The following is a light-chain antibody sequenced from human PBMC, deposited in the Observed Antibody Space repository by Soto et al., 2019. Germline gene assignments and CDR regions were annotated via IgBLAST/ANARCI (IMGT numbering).Light chain of an antibody. CDR3: MQGTHWPQT. CDR1: QSLVHSDGNTY. J-gene: IGKJ1*01. CDR2: QVS. V-gene: IGKV2-30*02. Sequence: DVGMTPSPLSLPVTLGQPASISCSSRQSLVHSDGNTYLSWFQQRPGQSPRRLIYQVSHRDSGVPDRFSGGGSGTDFTLKVSRVEAEDVGAYYCMQGTHWPQTFGQGTKVDI.